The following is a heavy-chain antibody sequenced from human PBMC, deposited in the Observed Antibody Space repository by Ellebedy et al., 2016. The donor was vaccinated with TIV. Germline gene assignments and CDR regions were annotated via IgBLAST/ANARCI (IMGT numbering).Heavy chain of an antibody. Sequence: GGSLRLXCAASGFSFSGYAMSWVRQAPGKGLEWVSAISYNSANTHYADSVKGRFTISRDSAKNTVYLQMNSLRAEDTAVYYCARGRGYILDHWGQGTLVTVSS. CDR3: ARGRGYILDH. CDR1: GFSFSGYA. D-gene: IGHD5-12*01. CDR2: ISYNSANT. V-gene: IGHV3-23*01. J-gene: IGHJ4*02.